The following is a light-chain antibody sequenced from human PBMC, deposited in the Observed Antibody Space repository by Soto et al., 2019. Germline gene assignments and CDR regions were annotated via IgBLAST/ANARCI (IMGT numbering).Light chain of an antibody. CDR2: AAS. CDR1: QTINTY. Sequence: DIQMTQSPSSLSASVGDRVTITCRASQTINTYLNWYQQRPGKAPKLLIHAASTLQRGVPSRFSGSGSGTDFTLTISDLLPEDFATYYCQQSFSSPRTFGQGTKLE. J-gene: IGKJ2*01. CDR3: QQSFSSPRT. V-gene: IGKV1-39*01.